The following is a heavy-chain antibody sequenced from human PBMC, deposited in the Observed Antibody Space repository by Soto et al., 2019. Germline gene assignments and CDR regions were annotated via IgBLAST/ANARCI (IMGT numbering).Heavy chain of an antibody. CDR3: ARGRLVAGTVDS. V-gene: IGHV1-8*01. J-gene: IGHJ4*02. CDR2: MNPTTGST. Sequence: QVQLVQSGAEVKKPGASVKVACKASGYTFTSYDIKWVRQATGQGLEWVGWMNPTTGSTGFAQKFQGRVTMISNTSISAAYLVLSSLTSEDTAVYYCARGRLVAGTVDSWGQGTLVTVSS. D-gene: IGHD1-7*01. CDR1: GYTFTSYD.